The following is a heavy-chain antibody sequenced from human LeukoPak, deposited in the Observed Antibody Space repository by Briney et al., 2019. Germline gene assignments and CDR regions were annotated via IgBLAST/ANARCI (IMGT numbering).Heavy chain of an antibody. CDR3: ARRAYCGGDCYSDY. D-gene: IGHD2-21*02. Sequence: GEALQFSCNGSRYSFTNYSIAWVRQLPRKGLGWRGINYPGGADTSYSPSFQGPVTISADKTISSACLQWSSLKASDSGMYYCARRAYCGGDCYSDYWGDGTLVTVSP. CDR2: NYPGGADT. J-gene: IGHJ4*01. V-gene: IGHV5-51*01. CDR1: RYSFTNYS.